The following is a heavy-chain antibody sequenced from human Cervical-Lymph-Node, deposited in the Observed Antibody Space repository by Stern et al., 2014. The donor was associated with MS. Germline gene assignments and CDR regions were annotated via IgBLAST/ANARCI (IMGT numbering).Heavy chain of an antibody. CDR2: IDWDDDK. CDR3: ARIRYYDSSGYLDY. D-gene: IGHD3-22*01. J-gene: IGHJ4*02. V-gene: IGHV2-70*01. CDR1: GFSLSTSGMC. Sequence: ESGPALVKPTQTLTLTCTFSGFSLSTSGMCVSWIRQPPGKALEXLALIDWDDDKYYSTSLKTRLTISKDTSKNQVVLTMTNMDPVDTATYYCARIRYYDSSGYLDYWGQGTLVTVSS.